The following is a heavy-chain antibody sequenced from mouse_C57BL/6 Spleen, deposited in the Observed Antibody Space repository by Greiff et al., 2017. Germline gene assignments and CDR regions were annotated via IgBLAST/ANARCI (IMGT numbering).Heavy chain of an antibody. V-gene: IGHV5-17*01. CDR1: GFTFSDYG. Sequence: EVKLVESGGGLVKPGGSLKLSCAASGFTFSDYGMHWVRQAPEKGLEWVAYISSGSSTIYYADTVTGRFTISRDNAKNTLFLQMTSLRTEDTAMYYCARERGFAYWGQETLVTVSA. CDR2: ISSGSSTI. J-gene: IGHJ3*01. CDR3: ARERGFAY.